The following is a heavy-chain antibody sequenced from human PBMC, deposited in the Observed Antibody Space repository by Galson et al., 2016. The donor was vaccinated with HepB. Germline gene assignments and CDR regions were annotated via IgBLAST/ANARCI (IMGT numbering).Heavy chain of an antibody. J-gene: IGHJ2*01. Sequence: SLRLSCAASGLTFSSHWMHWVRQTPGEGLVWVSRINSDGSSTNYADFVKGRFTISRDNAKNSLYLHMSRLTAGDSATYYCARDPGALTGTYQYFDLWGRGAPVTVSP. CDR1: GLTFSSHW. V-gene: IGHV3-74*01. CDR3: ARDPGALTGTYQYFDL. CDR2: INSDGSST. D-gene: IGHD1-26*01.